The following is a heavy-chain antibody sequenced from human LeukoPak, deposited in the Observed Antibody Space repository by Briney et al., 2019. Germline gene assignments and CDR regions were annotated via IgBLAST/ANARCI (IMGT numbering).Heavy chain of an antibody. CDR3: ARSSCDNGLLYRLDY. D-gene: IGHD2-8*01. V-gene: IGHV1-2*02. CDR2: INPNSGGT. CDR1: GYTFTDYF. Sequence: ASVKVSCKASGYTFTDYFMHWVRQAPGQGLEWMGWINPNSGGTNYAQKFQGRVTMTRDTSITTAYMELSRLRSDDTAVYYCARSSCDNGLLYRLDYWGQGTLVTVSS. J-gene: IGHJ4*02.